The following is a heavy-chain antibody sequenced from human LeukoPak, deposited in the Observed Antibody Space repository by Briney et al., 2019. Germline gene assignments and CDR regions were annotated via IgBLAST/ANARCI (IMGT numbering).Heavy chain of an antibody. J-gene: IGHJ4*02. D-gene: IGHD5-24*01. Sequence: GGSLRLSCAASGFTFSSYSMHWVRQAPGKGLEWVSGIRADAVTTYYADSVKGRFIISRDNSKSTVYLQMNSLSAEDAAVYYCVKDDGWVQYANWGQGTLVTVSS. CDR2: IRADAVTT. CDR1: GFTFSSYS. V-gene: IGHV3-23*01. CDR3: VKDDGWVQYAN.